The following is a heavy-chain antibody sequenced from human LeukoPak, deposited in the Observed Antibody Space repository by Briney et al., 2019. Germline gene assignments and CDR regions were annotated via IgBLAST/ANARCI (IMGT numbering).Heavy chain of an antibody. J-gene: IGHJ4*02. CDR2: IIPIFGTA. Sequence: GASVKVSCNASGGTFSSYAISWVRQAPGQGLEWMGGIIPIFGTANYAQKFQGRVTITADESTSTAYMELSSLRSEDTAVYYCARARYGGNSGIDYWGQGTLVTVSS. CDR1: GGTFSSYA. D-gene: IGHD4-23*01. CDR3: ARARYGGNSGIDY. V-gene: IGHV1-69*13.